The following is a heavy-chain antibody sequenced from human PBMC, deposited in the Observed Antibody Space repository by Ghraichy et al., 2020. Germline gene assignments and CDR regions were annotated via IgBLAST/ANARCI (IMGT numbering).Heavy chain of an antibody. CDR1: GFTFSSNV. J-gene: IGHJ4*02. CDR2: ISSDGGDR. D-gene: IGHD6-19*01. Sequence: GESLNISCSASGFTFSSNVMHWVRQAPGKGLEYVSAISSDGGDRRYADSVKGRFTISRDNSKNTLYLQMSSLRPEDTAVYYCVTPQYSSGWEIDCWGQGTLVTVSS. V-gene: IGHV3-64D*06. CDR3: VTPQYSSGWEIDC.